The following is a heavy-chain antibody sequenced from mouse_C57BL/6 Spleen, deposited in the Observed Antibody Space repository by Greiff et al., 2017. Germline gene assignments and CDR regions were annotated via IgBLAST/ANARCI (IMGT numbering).Heavy chain of an antibody. Sequence: QVQLQQPGAELVRPGSSVKLSCKASGYTFTSYWLDWVKQRPGQGLEWIGNIYPSDSENHYNQKFKDKATLTVDQSSSTAYMQLSSLTSEDSAVYYCAREGTGRYFDYWGQGTTLTVSS. D-gene: IGHD4-1*01. V-gene: IGHV1-61*01. CDR2: IYPSDSEN. J-gene: IGHJ2*01. CDR1: GYTFTSYW. CDR3: AREGTGRYFDY.